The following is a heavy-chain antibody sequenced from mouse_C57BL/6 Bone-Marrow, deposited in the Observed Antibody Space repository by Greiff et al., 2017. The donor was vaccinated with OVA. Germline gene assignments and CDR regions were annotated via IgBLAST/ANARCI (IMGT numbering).Heavy chain of an antibody. Sequence: LVESGGDLVKPGGSLKLSCAASGFTFSSYGMSWVRQTPDKRLEWVATISSGGSYTYYPDSGKGRFTISRDNAKNTLYLQMSILKSEDTAMYYCARRRGFFDYWGQGTTLTVSS. V-gene: IGHV5-6*02. CDR1: GFTFSSYG. J-gene: IGHJ2*01. CDR3: ARRRGFFDY. CDR2: ISSGGSYT.